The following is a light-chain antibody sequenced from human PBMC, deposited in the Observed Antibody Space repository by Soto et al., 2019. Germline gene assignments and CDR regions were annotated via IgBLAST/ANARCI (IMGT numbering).Light chain of an antibody. J-gene: IGLJ1*01. V-gene: IGLV2-14*01. CDR2: EVS. Sequence: QSALTQPASVSGSPGQSITISCTGTSSDVGGYNYVSWYQQHPGKAPKLMIYEVSNRPSGASNRFSGSKSGNTASLTISGLQAEDEADYYCSSYTSSSTPFFGNGTKSPS. CDR1: SSDVGGYNY. CDR3: SSYTSSSTPF.